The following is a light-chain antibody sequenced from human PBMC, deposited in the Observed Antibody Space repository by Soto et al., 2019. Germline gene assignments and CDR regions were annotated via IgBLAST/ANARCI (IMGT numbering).Light chain of an antibody. J-gene: IGLJ2*01. CDR1: SSDVGGYNY. CDR2: EVT. CDR3: SSYTGSDTDVV. V-gene: IGLV2-14*01. Sequence: QSALTQPASVSGSPGQSITISCTGTSSDVGGYNYVSWYQHHPDRAPKLMIYEVTNRPSGVSNRFSGSKSGNTASLTISGLQAEDESDYYCSSYTGSDTDVVFGGGTKLTVL.